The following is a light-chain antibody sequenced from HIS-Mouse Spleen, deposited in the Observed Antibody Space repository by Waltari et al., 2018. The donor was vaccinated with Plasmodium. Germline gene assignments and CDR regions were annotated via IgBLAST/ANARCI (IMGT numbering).Light chain of an antibody. Sequence: QSALTQPASVSGSPGPSTTIPCTGTSSAVGSYNLVPWYQQHPGKAPKLMIYEGSKRPSGVSNRFSGSKSGNTASLTISGLQAEDEADYYCCSYAGSSTNWVFGGGTKLTVL. CDR2: EGS. CDR3: CSYAGSSTNWV. CDR1: SSAVGSYNL. V-gene: IGLV2-23*01. J-gene: IGLJ3*02.